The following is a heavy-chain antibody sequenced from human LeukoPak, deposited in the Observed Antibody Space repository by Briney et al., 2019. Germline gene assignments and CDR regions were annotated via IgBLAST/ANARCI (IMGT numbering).Heavy chain of an antibody. Sequence: GGSLRLSWAVSGLTFSSYSMNWVRQAPGKGLEWVSYISSSSSTIYYADSVKGRFTISRDNAKNSLYLQMNSLRADYTALYYCAIRRWDYWGQGTLVTVSS. D-gene: IGHD4-23*01. V-gene: IGHV3-48*01. J-gene: IGHJ4*02. CDR2: ISSSSSTI. CDR3: AIRRWDY. CDR1: GLTFSSYS.